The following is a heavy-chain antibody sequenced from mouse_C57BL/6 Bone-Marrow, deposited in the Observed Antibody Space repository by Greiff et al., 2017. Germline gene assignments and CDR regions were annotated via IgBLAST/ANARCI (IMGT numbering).Heavy chain of an antibody. CDR2: INPNNGGT. CDR1: GYTFTDYY. J-gene: IGHJ2*01. Sequence: EVQLQQSGPELVKPGASVKISCKASGYTFTDYYMNWVKQSHGKSLEWIGDINPNNGGTSYNQKFKGKATLTVDKSSSTAYMELRSLTSEDSAVYYCARWGTTVVDFDYWGQGTTLTVSS. CDR3: ARWGTTVVDFDY. V-gene: IGHV1-26*01. D-gene: IGHD1-1*01.